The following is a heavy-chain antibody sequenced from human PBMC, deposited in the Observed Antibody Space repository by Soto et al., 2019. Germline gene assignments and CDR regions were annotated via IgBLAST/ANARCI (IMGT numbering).Heavy chain of an antibody. Sequence: PGLSCAASGFTFSSYAMSWVRQAPGKGLEWVSAISGSGGSTYYADSVKGRFTISRDNSKNTLYLQMNSLRAEDTAVYYCAKALLAYSSSSRLWGQGTLVTVSS. V-gene: IGHV3-23*01. CDR1: GFTFSSYA. D-gene: IGHD6-6*01. CDR2: ISGSGGST. CDR3: AKALLAYSSSSRL. J-gene: IGHJ4*02.